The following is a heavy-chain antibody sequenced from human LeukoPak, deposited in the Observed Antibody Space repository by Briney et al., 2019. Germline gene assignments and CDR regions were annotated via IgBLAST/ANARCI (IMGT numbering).Heavy chain of an antibody. CDR3: ARSRYSGSYFAY. D-gene: IGHD1-26*01. CDR1: GFSLRTSGMR. CDR2: IDWDDDK. J-gene: IGHJ4*02. V-gene: IGHV2-70*04. Sequence: SGPTLVKPTPTLTLTCTFSGFSLRTSGMRVSWIRQPPGKVLEWLARIDWDDDKFYSTSLKTRLTISKDAPKNQVVLTMTNMDPVDTATYYCARSRYSGSYFAYWGQGTLVTVSS.